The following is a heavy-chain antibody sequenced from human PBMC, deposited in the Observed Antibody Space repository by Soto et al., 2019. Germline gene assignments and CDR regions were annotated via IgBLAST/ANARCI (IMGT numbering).Heavy chain of an antibody. CDR2: IIPVFGTA. J-gene: IGHJ6*02. V-gene: IGHV1-69*13. CDR1: GGTFSSYA. Sequence: SVKVSCKASGGTFSSYAISWVRQAPGQGLEWMGGIIPVFGTANYAQKFQGRVTITADESTSTAYTELSSLRSEDTAVYYCATYHCTNGVCYYYYGMDVWGQGTTVTVSS. D-gene: IGHD2-8*01. CDR3: ATYHCTNGVCYYYYGMDV.